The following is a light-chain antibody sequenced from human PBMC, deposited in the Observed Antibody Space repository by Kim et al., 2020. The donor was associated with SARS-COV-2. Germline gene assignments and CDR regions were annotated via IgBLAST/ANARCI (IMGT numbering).Light chain of an antibody. CDR3: QAWDSSTAV. V-gene: IGLV3-1*01. CDR2: QDN. J-gene: IGLJ3*02. Sequence: SVSPGQTARITCSGDKLGDKYASWYQQKPGQSPVLVIYQDNKRPSGIPERFSGSNSGNTATLTISGTQAMDEADYFCQAWDSSTAVFGGGTKLTVL. CDR1: KLGDKY.